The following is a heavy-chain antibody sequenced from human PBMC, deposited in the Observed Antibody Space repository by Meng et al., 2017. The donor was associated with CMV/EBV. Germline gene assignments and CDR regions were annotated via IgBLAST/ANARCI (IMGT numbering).Heavy chain of an antibody. V-gene: IGHV4-34*01. Sequence: SETLSLTCAVYGGSFSGYYWSWIRQPPGKGLEWSGEINHSGSTNYNPSLKSRVTISVDTSKNQFSLKLSSVTAADTAVYYCARRVRYGGNSVDYWGQGTLVTVSS. J-gene: IGHJ4*02. D-gene: IGHD4-23*01. CDR2: INHSGST. CDR1: GGSFSGYY. CDR3: ARRVRYGGNSVDY.